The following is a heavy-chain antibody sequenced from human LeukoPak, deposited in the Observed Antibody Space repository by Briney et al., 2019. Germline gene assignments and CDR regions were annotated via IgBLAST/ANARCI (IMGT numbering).Heavy chain of an antibody. D-gene: IGHD6-19*01. J-gene: IGHJ5*02. CDR2: FDPEDGET. CDR3: VSSSGWPRYNWFDP. CDR1: GYTLTELS. Sequence: ASVKASCKVSGYTLTELSMHWVRQAPGKGLEWMGGFDPEDGETIYAQKFQGRVTMTEDTSTDTAYMELSSLRSEDTAVYYCVSSSGWPRYNWFDPWGQGTLVTVSS. V-gene: IGHV1-24*01.